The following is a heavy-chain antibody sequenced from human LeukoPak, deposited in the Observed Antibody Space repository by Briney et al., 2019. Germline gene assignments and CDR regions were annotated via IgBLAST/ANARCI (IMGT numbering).Heavy chain of an antibody. J-gene: IGHJ4*02. CDR3: VRAFGGPSDY. V-gene: IGHV4-34*01. CDR1: GGSFSGYY. D-gene: IGHD3-10*01. CDR2: INHSGST. Sequence: SETLSLTCAVYGGSFSGYYWSWIRQPPGKGLEWIGEINHSGSTNFNPSLKSRVTISVDTSKNQFSLKLSSVTAADTAVYYCVRAFGGPSDYWGQGTLVTVSS.